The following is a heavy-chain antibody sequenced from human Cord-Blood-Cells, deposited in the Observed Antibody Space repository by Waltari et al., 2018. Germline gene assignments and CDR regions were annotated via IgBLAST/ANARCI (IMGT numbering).Heavy chain of an antibody. CDR2: IYYSGST. J-gene: IGHJ2*01. CDR3: ARHGNWYFDL. V-gene: IGHV4-39*07. CDR1: GGSISSSSYY. D-gene: IGHD1-26*01. Sequence: GLEKPSETLSLTCTVSGGSISSSSYYWGWIRQPPGKGLEWIGSIYYSGSTYYNPSLKSRVTISVDTSKNQFSLKLSSVTTADTAVYYCARHGNWYFDLWGRGTLVTVSS.